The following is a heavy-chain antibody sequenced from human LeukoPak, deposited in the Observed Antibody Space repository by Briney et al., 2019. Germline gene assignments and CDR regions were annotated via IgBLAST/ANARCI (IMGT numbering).Heavy chain of an antibody. V-gene: IGHV3-30*04. CDR1: GFTFSSYA. CDR2: ISYDGSNK. J-gene: IGHJ4*02. Sequence: GGSLRLSCAASGFTFSSYAMHWVRQAPGKGLEWVAVISYDGSNKYYADSVKGRFTISRDNSKNTLYLQMNSLRAEDTAVYCCARDGPKATASIAEYYFDYWGQRTLVTVSS. D-gene: IGHD6-13*01. CDR3: ARDGPKATASIAEYYFDY.